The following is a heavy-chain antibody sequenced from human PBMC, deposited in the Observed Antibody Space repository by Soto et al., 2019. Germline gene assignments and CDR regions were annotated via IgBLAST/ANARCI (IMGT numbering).Heavy chain of an antibody. J-gene: IGHJ4*02. D-gene: IGHD3-3*01. CDR2: ISWNSGSI. CDR3: AKMEGYDFWSGYHFDY. CDR1: GFTFDDYA. V-gene: IGHV3-9*01. Sequence: EVQLVESGGGLVQPGRSLRLSCAASGFTFDDYAMHWVRQAPGKGLEWVSGISWNSGSIGYADSVKGRFTISRDNAKNSLYLQMNSLRAEDTALYYCAKMEGYDFWSGYHFDYWGQGTLVTVSS.